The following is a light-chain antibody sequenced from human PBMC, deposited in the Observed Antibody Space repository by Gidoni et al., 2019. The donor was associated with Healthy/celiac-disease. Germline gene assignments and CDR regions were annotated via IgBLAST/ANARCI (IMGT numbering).Light chain of an antibody. CDR2: LGS. CDR3: MQALQTPRT. J-gene: IGKJ3*01. Sequence: DIVMTQFPLSLPVTPGEPASISCRSSQSLLHSNGYNYLDWYLQKPGQSPQLLIYLGSNRASRVPDRCSGSGSGTDFTLKISKVEAENVGVYYCMQALQTPRTFXPXTKVDIK. CDR1: QSLLHSNGYNY. V-gene: IGKV2-28*01.